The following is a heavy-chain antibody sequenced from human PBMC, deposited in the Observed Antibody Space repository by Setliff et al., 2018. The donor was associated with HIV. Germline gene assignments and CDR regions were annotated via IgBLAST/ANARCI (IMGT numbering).Heavy chain of an antibody. CDR2: IYASGKT. Sequence: TSETLSLTCNVSGDSLNTYYWSWIRQSGGKGLEWIGRIYASGKTTFNPSLKSRVRMSVDTSKNQFSLKLTSVAAADTAVYYCARDSGGYNYGFAVGSFDYWGQGAPVTVSS. CDR1: GDSLNTYY. CDR3: ARDSGGYNYGFAVGSFDY. J-gene: IGHJ4*02. D-gene: IGHD5-18*01. V-gene: IGHV4-4*07.